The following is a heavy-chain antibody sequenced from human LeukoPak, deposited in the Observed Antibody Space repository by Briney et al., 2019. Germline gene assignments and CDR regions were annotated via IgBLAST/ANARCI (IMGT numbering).Heavy chain of an antibody. V-gene: IGHV3-30-3*01. CDR3: ARDLGESYYDSSGYYELDY. J-gene: IGHJ4*02. CDR2: ISYDGSNK. Sequence: PGGSLRLSCAASGFTFSSYAMHWVRQAPGKGLEWVAVISYDGSNKYYADSVKGRFTISRDNSKNTLYLQMNSLRAEDTAVYYCARDLGESYYDSSGYYELDYWGQGTLVTVSS. CDR1: GFTFSSYA. D-gene: IGHD3-22*01.